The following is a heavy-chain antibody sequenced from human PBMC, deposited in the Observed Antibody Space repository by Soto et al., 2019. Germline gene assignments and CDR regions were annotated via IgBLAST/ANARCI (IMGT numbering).Heavy chain of an antibody. J-gene: IGHJ3*02. D-gene: IGHD1-26*01. V-gene: IGHV4-30-2*06. CDR1: GVAMTYGGYS. CDR3: ARDDPSFLGTTDFDI. Sequence: PSETLSLTCSVSGVAMTYGGYSWSWIRQSPEKGLEWLGYIGHLETTYYNPSFKSRLSLSIDRTRNQFSLSLSSMTAADTAVFYCARDDPSFLGTTDFDIWGPGRMVTV. CDR2: IGHLETT.